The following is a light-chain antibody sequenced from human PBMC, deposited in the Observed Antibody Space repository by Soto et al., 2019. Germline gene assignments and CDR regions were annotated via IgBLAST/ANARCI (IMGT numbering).Light chain of an antibody. V-gene: IGKV3-20*01. CDR3: QQYGSSPHT. Sequence: EIVLTQSPGTLSLSPGERATLSCRASQSVSSSYLAWYQHKPGQAPRLLIYGASSRATGIPDRFSGSGSGPDFPLTISSLEPEDFAVYYCQQYGSSPHTFGQGTKLEIK. CDR1: QSVSSSY. J-gene: IGKJ2*01. CDR2: GAS.